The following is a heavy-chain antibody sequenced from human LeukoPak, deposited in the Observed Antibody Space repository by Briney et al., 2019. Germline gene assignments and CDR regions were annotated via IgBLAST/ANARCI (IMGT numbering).Heavy chain of an antibody. CDR2: ISSSSSYI. V-gene: IGHV3-21*01. J-gene: IGHJ6*02. CDR1: GFTFSSYS. Sequence: GRSLRLSCAASGFTFSSYSMNWVRQAPGKGLEWVSSISSSSSYIYYADSVKGRFTISRDNAKNSLYLQMNSLRAEDTAVYYCARADIVVVPAPRMDVWGQGTTVTVSS. D-gene: IGHD2-2*01. CDR3: ARADIVVVPAPRMDV.